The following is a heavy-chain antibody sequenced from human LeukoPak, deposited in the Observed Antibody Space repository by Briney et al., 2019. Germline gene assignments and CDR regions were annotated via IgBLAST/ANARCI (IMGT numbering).Heavy chain of an antibody. CDR3: ASFYDFWSGYQY. Sequence: SETLSLTCTVSGGSISSSSYNWGWIRQPPGKGLEWIGSIYYSGSTYYNPSLKSRVTISVDTSKNQFSLKLSSVTAADTAVYYCASFYDFWSGYQYWGQGTLVTVSS. V-gene: IGHV4-39*01. CDR2: IYYSGST. CDR1: GGSISSSSYN. D-gene: IGHD3-3*01. J-gene: IGHJ4*02.